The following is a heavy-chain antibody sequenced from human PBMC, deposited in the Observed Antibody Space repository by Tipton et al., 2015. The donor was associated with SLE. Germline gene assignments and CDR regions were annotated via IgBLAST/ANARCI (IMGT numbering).Heavy chain of an antibody. Sequence: TLSLTCTVSGGSISSKYWSWIRQPPGKGLEWIGYLFYSGNSNYNPSLKGRVTISADTSKNHFSLKLTSVTAADTAVHYCARASSGSAQRHWYFDLWGRGTLVTVSS. D-gene: IGHD6-19*01. V-gene: IGHV4-59*01. CDR3: ARASSGSAQRHWYFDL. J-gene: IGHJ2*01. CDR2: LFYSGNS. CDR1: GGSISSKY.